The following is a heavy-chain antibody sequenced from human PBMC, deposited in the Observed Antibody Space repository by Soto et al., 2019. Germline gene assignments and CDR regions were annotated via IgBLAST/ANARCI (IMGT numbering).Heavy chain of an antibody. CDR3: AHDYEGSGAFDI. CDR2: ISGSGGST. J-gene: IGHJ3*02. D-gene: IGHD4-17*01. CDR1: GFTFSSYA. Sequence: PGGSLRLSCAASGFTFSSYAMSWVRQAPGKGLEWVSAISGSGGSTYYADSVKGRFTISRDNSKNTLYLQMNSLRAEDTAVYYCAHDYEGSGAFDIWGQGAMVTVSS. V-gene: IGHV3-23*01.